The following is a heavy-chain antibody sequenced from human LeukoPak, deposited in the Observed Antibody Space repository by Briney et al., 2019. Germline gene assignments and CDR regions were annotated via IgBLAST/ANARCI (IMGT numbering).Heavy chain of an antibody. J-gene: IGHJ4*02. CDR1: GFTFSSYA. CDR2: ISYDGSNK. Sequence: PGGSLRLSCAASGFTFSSYAMHWVRQAPGKGLEWVAVISYDGSNKYYADSVKGRFTISRDNSKNTLYLQMNSLRAEDTAVYYCAKFPRYYYDSSGPDYWGQGTLVTVSS. D-gene: IGHD3-22*01. CDR3: AKFPRYYYDSSGPDY. V-gene: IGHV3-30*04.